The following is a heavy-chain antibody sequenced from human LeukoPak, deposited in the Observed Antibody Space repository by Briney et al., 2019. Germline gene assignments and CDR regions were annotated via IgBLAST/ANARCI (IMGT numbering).Heavy chain of an antibody. Sequence: ASVKVSCKASGYTFTGYYMHWVRQAPGQGLEWMGRINPNSGGTNYAQKFQGRVTMTRDTSISTAYMELSRLRSDDTAVYYCARGHSSGWYYFDYWGQGTLVTVSS. D-gene: IGHD6-19*01. J-gene: IGHJ4*02. V-gene: IGHV1-2*06. CDR1: GYTFTGYY. CDR2: INPNSGGT. CDR3: ARGHSSGWYYFDY.